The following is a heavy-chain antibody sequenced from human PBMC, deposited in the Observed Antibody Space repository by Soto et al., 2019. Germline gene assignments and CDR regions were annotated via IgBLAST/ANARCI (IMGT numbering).Heavy chain of an antibody. D-gene: IGHD5-12*01. V-gene: IGHV3-48*03. CDR2: ISSVGSTI. J-gene: IGHJ4*02. CDR3: AKEATDINNFHY. Sequence: PGGSLRLSCAAYGSTFDNYEMNWVRQAPGKGLEWVSYISSVGSTIYYADSVKGRFTISRDNAKNSLFLQMNSLRAEDTAVYYCAKEATDINNFHYWGQGTLVTVSS. CDR1: GSTFDNYE.